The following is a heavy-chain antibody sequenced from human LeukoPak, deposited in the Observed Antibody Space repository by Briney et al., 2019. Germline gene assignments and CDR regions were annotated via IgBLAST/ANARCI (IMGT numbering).Heavy chain of an antibody. CDR1: GYTFTSYG. CDR2: ISAYNGNT. Sequence: GASVKVSCTASGYTFTSYGISWVRQAPGQGLEWMGWISAYNGNTNYAQKLQGRVTMTTDTSTSTAYMELRSLRSDDTAVYYCARVAPSSGWFPFDYWGQGTLVTVSS. J-gene: IGHJ4*02. CDR3: ARVAPSSGWFPFDY. D-gene: IGHD6-19*01. V-gene: IGHV1-18*01.